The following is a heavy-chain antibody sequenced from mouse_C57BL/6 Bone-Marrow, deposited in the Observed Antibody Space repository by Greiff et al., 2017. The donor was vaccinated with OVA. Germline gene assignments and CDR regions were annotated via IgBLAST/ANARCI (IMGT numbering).Heavy chain of an antibody. V-gene: IGHV2-2*01. J-gene: IGHJ4*01. CDR1: GFSLTSYG. CDR2: IWSGGST. CDR3: ARKMVTTGGNAMDY. Sequence: QVQLQQSGPGLVQPSQSLSITCTVSGFSLTSYGVHWVRQSPGKGLEWLGVIWSGGSTDYNAAFISSLSISKDNSKSQVFFKMNSLQADDTAIYYCARKMVTTGGNAMDYWGQGPSVTVSS. D-gene: IGHD2-2*01.